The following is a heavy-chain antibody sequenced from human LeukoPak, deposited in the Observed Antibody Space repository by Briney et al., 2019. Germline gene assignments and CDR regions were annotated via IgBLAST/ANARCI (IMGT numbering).Heavy chain of an antibody. CDR1: GGSFSGYY. V-gene: IGHV4-34*01. J-gene: IGHJ4*02. CDR2: INHSGST. D-gene: IGHD1-26*01. CDR3: ARGQEVGATGPIDY. Sequence: SETLSLTCAVYGGSFSGYYWSWIRQPPGKGLEWIGEINHSGSTNYNPSLKSRVTISVDTSKNQFSLKLSSVTAADTAVYHCARGQEVGATGPIDYWGQGTLVTVSS.